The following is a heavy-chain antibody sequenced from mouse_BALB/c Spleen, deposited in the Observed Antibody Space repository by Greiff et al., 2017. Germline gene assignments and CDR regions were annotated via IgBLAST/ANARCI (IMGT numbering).Heavy chain of an antibody. D-gene: IGHD2-12*01. CDR1: GYTFTTYP. Sequence: VKLQESGAELVKPGASVKMSCKAFGYTFTTYPIEWMKQNHGKSLEWIGNFHPYNDDTKYNEKFKGKAKLTVEKSSSTVYLELSRLTSDYSAVYYCARGSYYRYLYAMDYWGQGTSVTVSS. CDR2: FHPYNDDT. V-gene: IGHV1-47*01. CDR3: ARGSYYRYLYAMDY. J-gene: IGHJ4*01.